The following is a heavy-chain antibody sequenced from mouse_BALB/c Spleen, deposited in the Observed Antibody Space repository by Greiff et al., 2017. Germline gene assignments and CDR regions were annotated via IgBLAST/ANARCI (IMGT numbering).Heavy chain of an antibody. D-gene: IGHD1-1*01. CDR3: AREVYYYGSPYYAMDY. CDR2: IWGDGST. CDR1: GFSLTGYG. Sequence: QVQLQQSGPGLVGPSQSLSITCTVSGFSLTGYGVNWVRQPPGKGLEWLGMIWGDGSTDYNSALKSRLSISKDNSKSQVFLKMNSLQTDDTARYYCAREVYYYGSPYYAMDYWGQGTSVTVSS. J-gene: IGHJ4*01. V-gene: IGHV2-6-7*01.